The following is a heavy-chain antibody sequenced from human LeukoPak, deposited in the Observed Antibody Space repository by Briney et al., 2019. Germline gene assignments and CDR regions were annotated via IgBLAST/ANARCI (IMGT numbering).Heavy chain of an antibody. J-gene: IGHJ6*03. CDR1: GFTFSSYE. Sequence: GGSLRLSCAASGFTFSSYEMNWVRQAPGKGLEWVSYISSSGSTIYYADSVKGRFTIPRDNAKNSLYLQMNSLRAEDTAVYYCARLIWFGEIHYYYYYMDVWGKGTTVTVSS. CDR3: ARLIWFGEIHYYYYYMDV. D-gene: IGHD3-10*01. CDR2: ISSSGSTI. V-gene: IGHV3-48*03.